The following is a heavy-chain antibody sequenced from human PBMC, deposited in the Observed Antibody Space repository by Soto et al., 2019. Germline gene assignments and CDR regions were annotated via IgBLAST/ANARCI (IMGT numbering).Heavy chain of an antibody. D-gene: IGHD4-17*01. CDR2: ISYDGSNK. J-gene: IGHJ4*02. Sequence: QVQLVESGGGVVQPGRSLRLSCAASGFTFSSYGMHWVRQAPGKGLEWVAVISYDGSNKYYADSVKGRFTISRDNSKHTLYLQMNSLRAEDTAVYYCAKIQVTVTTSDYWGQGTLVTVSS. CDR3: AKIQVTVTTSDY. CDR1: GFTFSSYG. V-gene: IGHV3-30*18.